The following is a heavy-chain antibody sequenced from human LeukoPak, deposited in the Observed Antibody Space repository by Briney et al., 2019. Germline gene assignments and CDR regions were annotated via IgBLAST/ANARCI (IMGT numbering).Heavy chain of an antibody. J-gene: IGHJ3*02. CDR2: INWDGGST. CDR1: GFTVSSNY. CDR3: ARTVSSAGWSDDAFDI. V-gene: IGHV3-20*04. D-gene: IGHD6-19*01. Sequence: GGSLRLSCAASGFTVSSNYMSWARQAPGKGLEWVSGINWDGGSTGYADSVKGRFTISRDNAKNFLYLQMNSLRAEDTALYYCARTVSSAGWSDDAFDIWGQETMVTVSS.